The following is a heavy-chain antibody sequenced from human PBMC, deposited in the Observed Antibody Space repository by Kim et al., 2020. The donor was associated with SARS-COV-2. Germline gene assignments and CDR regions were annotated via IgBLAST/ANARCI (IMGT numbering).Heavy chain of an antibody. Sequence: GGSLRLSCAASGFTFSNYSMHWVRQAPGKGLEWVAVISYDGSNKYYADSVKGRFTISRDNSKDTLYLHINSLRTDDTALYYCATDRAQWVASHYFYGKDV. CDR3: ATDRAQWVASHYFYGKDV. CDR1: GFTFSNYS. D-gene: IGHD6-19*01. CDR2: ISYDGSNK. V-gene: IGHV3-30*04. J-gene: IGHJ6*01.